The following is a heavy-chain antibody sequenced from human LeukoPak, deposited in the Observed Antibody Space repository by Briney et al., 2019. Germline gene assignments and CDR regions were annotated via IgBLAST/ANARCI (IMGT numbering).Heavy chain of an antibody. J-gene: IGHJ4*02. CDR1: GGSIRSSYYY. V-gene: IGHV4-39*02. Sequence: SETLSLTCTVSGGSIRSSYYYWGWIRQPPGKGLEWIGSIYDSGSTYYNPSLKSRVTISVDTSKNQFSLKLNSVTAADTAVYYCAREKDYSYFDYWGQGTLVTVSS. D-gene: IGHD2-21*01. CDR2: IYDSGST. CDR3: AREKDYSYFDY.